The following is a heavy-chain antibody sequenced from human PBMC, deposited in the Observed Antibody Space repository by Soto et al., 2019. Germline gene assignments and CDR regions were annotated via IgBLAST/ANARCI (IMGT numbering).Heavy chain of an antibody. CDR2: IYYSGST. J-gene: IGHJ6*02. V-gene: IGHV4-31*03. CDR1: GGSISSGGYY. CDR3: ARALGYCTNGVCSHGGYALSGMDV. Sequence: QVQLQESGPGLVKPSQTLSLTCTVSGGSISSGGYYWSWIRQHPGKGLEWIGYIYYSGSTYYNPSLKSRVTISVDPSKNQFSLKLSSVTAADTAVYYCARALGYCTNGVCSHGGYALSGMDVWGQGTTVTVSS. D-gene: IGHD2-8*01.